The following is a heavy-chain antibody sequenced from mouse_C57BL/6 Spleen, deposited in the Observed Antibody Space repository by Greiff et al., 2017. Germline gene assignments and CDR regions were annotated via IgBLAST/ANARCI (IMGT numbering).Heavy chain of an antibody. D-gene: IGHD1-1*01. Sequence: EVHLVESGPGLVKPSQSLSLTCSVTGYSITSGYYWNWIRQFPGNKLEWMGYISYDGSNNYNPSLKNRISITRDTSKNQFFLKLNSVTTEDTATYYCARGGPPVGGYFDVWGTGTTVTVSS. CDR3: ARGGPPVGGYFDV. V-gene: IGHV3-6*01. J-gene: IGHJ1*03. CDR2: ISYDGSN. CDR1: GYSITSGYY.